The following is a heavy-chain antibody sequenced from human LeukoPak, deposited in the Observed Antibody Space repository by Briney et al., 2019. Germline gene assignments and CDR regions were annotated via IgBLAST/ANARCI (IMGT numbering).Heavy chain of an antibody. D-gene: IGHD3-22*01. Sequence: GGSLRLSCAASGFTFSSYSMSWVRQAPGKGLEWVSAISGSGGSTYYADSVKGRFTISRDNSKNTLYLQMNSLRAEDTAVYYCAKDRYYYDSSGYHNWFDPWGQGTLVTVSS. V-gene: IGHV3-23*01. CDR1: GFTFSSYS. J-gene: IGHJ5*02. CDR2: ISGSGGST. CDR3: AKDRYYYDSSGYHNWFDP.